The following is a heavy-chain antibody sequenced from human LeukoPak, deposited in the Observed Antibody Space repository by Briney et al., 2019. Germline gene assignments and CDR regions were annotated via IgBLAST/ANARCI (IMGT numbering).Heavy chain of an antibody. Sequence: ASVKVSCKASGYTFTGYYMHWVRQAPGQGLEWMGWINPNTGGTNYVQKFQGRVTMTRDTSINTAYMELSRLRSDDTAVYYCARGGAGSGYGFDYWGQGDPGTASS. D-gene: IGHD5-12*01. CDR2: INPNTGGT. V-gene: IGHV1-2*02. J-gene: IGHJ4*02. CDR3: ARGGAGSGYGFDY. CDR1: GYTFTGYY.